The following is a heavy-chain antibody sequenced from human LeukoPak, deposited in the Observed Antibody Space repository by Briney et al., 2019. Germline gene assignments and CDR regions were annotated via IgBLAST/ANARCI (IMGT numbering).Heavy chain of an antibody. J-gene: IGHJ3*02. CDR2: INHSGST. CDR1: GGSFSGYY. V-gene: IGHV4-34*01. Sequence: NPSETLSLTCAVYGGSFSGYYWSWIRQPPGKGLEWIGEINHSGSTNYNPSLKSRVTISVDTSKNQFSLKLSSVTAADTAVYYCARNGPGAFDIWGQGTMVTVSS. CDR3: ARNGPGAFDI.